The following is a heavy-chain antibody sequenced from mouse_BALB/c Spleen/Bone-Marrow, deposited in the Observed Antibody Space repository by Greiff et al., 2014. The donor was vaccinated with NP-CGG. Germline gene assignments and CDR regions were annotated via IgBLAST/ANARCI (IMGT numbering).Heavy chain of an antibody. V-gene: IGHV4-1*02. Sequence: VQLKESGGGLVQPGGSLKLSCAASGFDFSRYWMSWVRQAPGKGLEWIGEINPDSSTINHTPSLKDKFIISRDNAKNTLYLQMSKVRSEDTALYYCARLNYYGNLFVWGAGTTVNVST. D-gene: IGHD1-1*01. J-gene: IGHJ1*01. CDR1: GFDFSRYW. CDR3: ARLNYYGNLFV. CDR2: INPDSSTI.